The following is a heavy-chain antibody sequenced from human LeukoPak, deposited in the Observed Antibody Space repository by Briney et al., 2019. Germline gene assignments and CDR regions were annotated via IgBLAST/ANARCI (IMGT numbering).Heavy chain of an antibody. CDR1: GFTFSSYS. Sequence: GGSLRLSCAASGFTFSSYSMTWVRQAPGKGLEWVSSISSSSSFISYADSVKGRFTISRDNAKNSLYLQMNSLRAEDTAVYYCARSDRDYWGQGTLVTVSS. V-gene: IGHV3-21*01. D-gene: IGHD3-22*01. J-gene: IGHJ4*02. CDR3: ARSDRDY. CDR2: ISSSSSFI.